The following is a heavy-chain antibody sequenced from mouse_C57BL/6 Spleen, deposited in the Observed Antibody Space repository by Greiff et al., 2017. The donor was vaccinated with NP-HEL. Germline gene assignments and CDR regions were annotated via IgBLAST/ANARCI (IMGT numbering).Heavy chain of an antibody. CDR2: ISSGSSTI. V-gene: IGHV5-17*01. CDR3: ARNGGFHYYAMDY. J-gene: IGHJ4*01. CDR1: GFTFSDYG. Sequence: EVKLVESGGGLVKPGGSLKLSCAASGFTFSDYGMHWVRQAPEKGLEWVAYISSGSSTIYYADTVKGRFTISRDNAKNTLFLQMTSLRSEDTAMYYCARNGGFHYYAMDYWGQGTSVTVSS.